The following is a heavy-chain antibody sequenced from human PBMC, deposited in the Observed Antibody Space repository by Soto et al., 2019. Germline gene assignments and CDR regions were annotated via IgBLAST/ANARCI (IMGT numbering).Heavy chain of an antibody. CDR3: ARDQNGSYFNIRISYYGMDV. V-gene: IGHV4-4*07. D-gene: IGHD1-26*01. Sequence: SEALAITCTVSVASITIYFWSWIRQPAGKGLEWIGRISTSGTDYNPSLRSRVTMSVDTSKNQFSLILSSVTAEDTAVYYCARDQNGSYFNIRISYYGMDVWGQGTTVTVSS. J-gene: IGHJ6*01. CDR2: ISTSGT. CDR1: VASITIYF.